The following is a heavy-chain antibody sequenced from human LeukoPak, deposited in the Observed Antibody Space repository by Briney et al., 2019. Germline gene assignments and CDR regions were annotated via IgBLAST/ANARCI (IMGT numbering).Heavy chain of an antibody. Sequence: GGSLRLSCAASGFTFSSYWMHWVRQAPGKGLVWVSRINSDGSSTSYADSVKGRFTISRDNAKNTLYLQMNSLRAEDTAMYYCARVLDGVGATRSFDYWGQGTLVTVSS. V-gene: IGHV3-74*01. J-gene: IGHJ4*02. CDR3: ARVLDGVGATRSFDY. D-gene: IGHD1-26*01. CDR1: GFTFSSYW. CDR2: INSDGSST.